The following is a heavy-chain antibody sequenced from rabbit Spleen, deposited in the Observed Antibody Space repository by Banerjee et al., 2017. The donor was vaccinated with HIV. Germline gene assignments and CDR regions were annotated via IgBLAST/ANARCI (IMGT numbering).Heavy chain of an antibody. V-gene: IGHV1S45*01. CDR2: INSHTGRH. CDR3: ARDLAGVIGWNLNV. Sequence: QEPLVASGGGLVQPDGSLTLTFTASGFSFNFGYVICLVLQAPGKGLKWIACINSHTGRHVYASWAKGPCTIAKTSSTTVTLQMTSLTAADTATYCCARDLAGVIGWNLNVRGPGTLGTVS. CDR1: GFSFNFGYV. D-gene: IGHD4-1*01. J-gene: IGHJ4*01.